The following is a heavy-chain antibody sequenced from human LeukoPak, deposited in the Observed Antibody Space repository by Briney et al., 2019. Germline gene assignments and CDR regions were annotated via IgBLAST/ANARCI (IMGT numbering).Heavy chain of an antibody. D-gene: IGHD2-8*01. CDR2: INHSGRT. V-gene: IGHV4-34*01. CDR1: GGSFSGYY. Sequence: SETLSLTCAVYGGSFSGYYWSWIRQPPGKGLEWIGEINHSGRTNYNPSLKSRVTISVDTSKNQFSLKLSSVTAADTALYYCARGEWQPRFDPWGQGTLVTVSS. J-gene: IGHJ5*02. CDR3: ARGEWQPRFDP.